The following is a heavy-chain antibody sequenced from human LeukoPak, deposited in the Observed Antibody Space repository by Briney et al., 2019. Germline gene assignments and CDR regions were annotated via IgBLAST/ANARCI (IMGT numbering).Heavy chain of an antibody. J-gene: IGHJ3*02. Sequence: ASVKVSCKASGYTFTGYYMHWVRQAPGQGLEWMGWINPNSGGTNYAQKFQGRVTMTRDTSISTAYMELSRLRSDDTAVYYCAGTTGESLPGPFDIWGQGTMVTVSS. D-gene: IGHD1-1*01. CDR1: GYTFTGYY. CDR2: INPNSGGT. V-gene: IGHV1-2*02. CDR3: AGTTGESLPGPFDI.